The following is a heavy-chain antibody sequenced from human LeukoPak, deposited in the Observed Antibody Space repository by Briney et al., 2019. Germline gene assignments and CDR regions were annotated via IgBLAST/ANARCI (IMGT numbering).Heavy chain of an antibody. V-gene: IGHV4-59*01. CDR2: IYYSGST. D-gene: IGHD1-26*01. J-gene: IGHJ3*02. Sequence: SETLSLTCTVSGGSISSYYWSWIRQPPGKGLEWIGYIYYSGSTNYNPSLKSRVTISVDTSKNQFSLKLSSVTAADTAVYYCARAVIGSTDAFDIWGQGTMVTVS. CDR3: ARAVIGSTDAFDI. CDR1: GGSISSYY.